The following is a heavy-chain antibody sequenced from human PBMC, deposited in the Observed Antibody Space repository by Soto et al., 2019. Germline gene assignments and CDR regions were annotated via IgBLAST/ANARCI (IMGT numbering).Heavy chain of an antibody. J-gene: IGHJ3*01. D-gene: IGHD1-26*01. CDR2: IHSDGSST. CDR3: ERGDRGAFDL. CDR1: GFTFSYYW. V-gene: IGHV3-74*01. Sequence: EVQLVESGGGLVPPGGSLRLSCAASGFTFSYYWMHWVRQAPGKGLVWVSRIHSDGSSTTYADFVKGRFIISRDNARNTVDSQMNSVRVEDTAVYYCERGDRGAFDLWGQGTVVTVSS.